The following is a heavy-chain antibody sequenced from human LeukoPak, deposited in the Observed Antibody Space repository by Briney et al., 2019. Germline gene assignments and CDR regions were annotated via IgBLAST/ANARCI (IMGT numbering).Heavy chain of an antibody. J-gene: IGHJ3*02. V-gene: IGHV1-18*01. D-gene: IGHD6-25*01. CDR1: GYIFTTYS. CDR3: ARDSGYNPGRDAFDI. CDR2: ISGYNGNT. Sequence: ASVKVSCKASGYIFTTYSISWVRQAPGQGLEWMGWISGYNGNTNYAQKFQGRVTVTKDTSTSTVYMELRSLRSDDTAVYYCARDSGYNPGRDAFDIWGQGTMVTVSS.